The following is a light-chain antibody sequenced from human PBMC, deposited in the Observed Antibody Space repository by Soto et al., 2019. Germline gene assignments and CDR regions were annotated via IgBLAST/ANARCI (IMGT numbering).Light chain of an antibody. CDR2: DVS. V-gene: IGLV2-14*03. CDR3: SSHTSSGTLGI. J-gene: IGLJ2*01. CDR1: ISDVGGYNY. Sequence: QSVLTQPASVSGSPGQSITISCTGTISDVGGYNYVSWYQQHPGKATKLIIYDVSNRPSGAYNRFSGSKSGNTASLTISGLQAEDEADYYCSSHTSSGTLGIFGGGTKVTVL.